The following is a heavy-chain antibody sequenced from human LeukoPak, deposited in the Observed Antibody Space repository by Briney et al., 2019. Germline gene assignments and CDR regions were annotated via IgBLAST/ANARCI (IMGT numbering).Heavy chain of an antibody. V-gene: IGHV1-24*01. CDR3: ARDVRIAVAGNHYYYYGMDV. J-gene: IGHJ6*02. CDR1: GYTLTELS. Sequence: ASVKVSCKVSGYTLTELSMHWVRQAPGKGLEWMGGFDPEDGETIYAQKFQGRVTMTEDTSTDTAYMELSSLRSEDTAVYYCARDVRIAVAGNHYYYYGMDVWGQGTTVTVSS. D-gene: IGHD6-19*01. CDR2: FDPEDGET.